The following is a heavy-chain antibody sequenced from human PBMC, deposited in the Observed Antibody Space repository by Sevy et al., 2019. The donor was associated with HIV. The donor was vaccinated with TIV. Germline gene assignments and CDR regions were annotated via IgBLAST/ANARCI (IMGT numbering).Heavy chain of an antibody. CDR1: GGSISSSNW. J-gene: IGHJ4*02. Sequence: SETLSLTCAVSGGSISSSNWWSWVRQPPGKGLEWIGEIYHSGSTNYNPSLKSRVTISVDKSKNQFSLKLSSVTAADTAVYYCARISSGWYTYFDYWGQGTLVTVSS. CDR3: ARISSGWYTYFDY. V-gene: IGHV4-4*02. CDR2: IYHSGST. D-gene: IGHD6-19*01.